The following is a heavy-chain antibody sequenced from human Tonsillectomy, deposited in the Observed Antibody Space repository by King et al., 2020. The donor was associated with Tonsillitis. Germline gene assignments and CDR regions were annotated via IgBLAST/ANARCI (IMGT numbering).Heavy chain of an antibody. CDR2: ISYDGSNK. CDR1: GFTFSSYG. Sequence: VQLVESGGGVVHPGRSLRLSCAASGFTFSSYGMHWVRQAPGKGLEWVAVISYDGSNKYYADSVKGLFTISRDNSKNTLYLQMNSLRAEDTAVYYCAKGSGWELLVGAFDIWGQGTMVTVSS. D-gene: IGHD1-26*01. CDR3: AKGSGWELLVGAFDI. V-gene: IGHV3-30*18. J-gene: IGHJ3*02.